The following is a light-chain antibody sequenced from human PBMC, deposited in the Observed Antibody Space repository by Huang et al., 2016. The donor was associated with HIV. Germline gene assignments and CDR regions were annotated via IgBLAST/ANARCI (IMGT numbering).Light chain of an antibody. CDR1: QNINRS. CDR2: AAS. V-gene: IGKV1-39*01. Sequence: DIQMTQSPSSLSASVGDSVTITCRASQNINRSFNCCQQRPGKAPKLLIYAASHLQSGVPSRYSGSGSGTDFPLSNSQLQSEDFAAYYWRKNYGTLGYGQGTKREIK. J-gene: IGKJ2*03. CDR3: RKNYGTLG.